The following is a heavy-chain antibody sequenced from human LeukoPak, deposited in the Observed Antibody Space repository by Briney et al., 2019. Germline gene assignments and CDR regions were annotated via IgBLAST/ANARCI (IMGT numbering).Heavy chain of an antibody. V-gene: IGHV4-59*06. CDR2: IYYSGST. CDR1: GGSISSYY. J-gene: IGHJ6*02. Sequence: PSETLSLTCTVSGGSISSYYWSWIRQHPGKGLEWIGYIYYSGSTYYNPSLKSRVTISVDTSKNQFSLKLSSVTAADTAVYYCARDTSSSSWYYYGMDVWGQGTTVTVSS. D-gene: IGHD6-13*01. CDR3: ARDTSSSSWYYYGMDV.